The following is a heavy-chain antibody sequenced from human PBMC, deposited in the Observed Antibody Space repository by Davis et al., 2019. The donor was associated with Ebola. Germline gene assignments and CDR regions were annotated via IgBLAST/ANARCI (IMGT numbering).Heavy chain of an antibody. D-gene: IGHD6-6*01. Sequence: ASVKVSCKASGYTFTGYYMHWVRQAPGQGLEWMGWINPNSGGTNYAQKFQGWVTMTRDTSASTAYMELSSLRSEDTAVYYCARDSGSSSYRRHYYYAMDVWGQGTTVTVSS. J-gene: IGHJ6*02. CDR2: INPNSGGT. CDR1: GYTFTGYY. V-gene: IGHV1-2*04. CDR3: ARDSGSSSYRRHYYYAMDV.